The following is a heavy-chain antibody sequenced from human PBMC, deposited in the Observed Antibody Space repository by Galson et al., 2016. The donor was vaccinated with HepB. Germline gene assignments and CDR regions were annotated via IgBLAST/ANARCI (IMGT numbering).Heavy chain of an antibody. V-gene: IGHV1-3*01. D-gene: IGHD3-16*02. CDR2: INAGNGNT. CDR1: GYTFTSYA. Sequence: SVKVSCKASGYTFTSYAMHWVRQAPGQRLEWMGWINAGNGNTKYSQKFKGRVTITRDTSASTAYMELSSLRSEDTAVYYCARAPIMITFGGVIVRVAPGDYWGQGTLVTVSS. CDR3: ARAPIMITFGGVIVRVAPGDY. J-gene: IGHJ4*02.